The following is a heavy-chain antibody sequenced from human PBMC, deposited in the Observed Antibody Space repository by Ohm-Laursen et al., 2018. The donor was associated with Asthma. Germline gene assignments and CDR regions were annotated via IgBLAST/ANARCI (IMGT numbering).Heavy chain of an antibody. Sequence: SLRLSYSASGFTFSDYAMHWVRQAPGKGLEWVAVISYDGSNKYYADSVKGRFTISRDNSKNTLYLQMNSLGAEDTAVYYCAREVLVVYDNPGYFDYWGQGTLVTVSS. CDR1: GFTFSDYA. CDR2: ISYDGSNK. CDR3: AREVLVVYDNPGYFDY. J-gene: IGHJ4*02. V-gene: IGHV3-30-3*01. D-gene: IGHD2-8*02.